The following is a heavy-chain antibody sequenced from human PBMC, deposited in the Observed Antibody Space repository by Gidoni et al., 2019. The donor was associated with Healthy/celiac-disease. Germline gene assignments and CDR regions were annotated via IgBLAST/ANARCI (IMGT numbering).Heavy chain of an antibody. CDR2: IYHSGST. CDR1: GYSISSGYY. J-gene: IGHJ4*02. D-gene: IGHD6-6*01. V-gene: IGHV4-38-2*02. CDR3: AREGGSRSSHQVSDY. Sequence: QVQLQESGPGLVKPSETLSLTCAVSGYSISSGYYWGWIRQPPGKGLEWIGSIYHSGSTYYNPSLKSRVTISVDTSKNQFSLKLSSVTAADTAVYYCAREGGSRSSHQVSDYWGQGTLVTVSS.